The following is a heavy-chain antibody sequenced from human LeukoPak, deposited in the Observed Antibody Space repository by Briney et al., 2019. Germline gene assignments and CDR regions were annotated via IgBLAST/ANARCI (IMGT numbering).Heavy chain of an antibody. Sequence: PGGSLRLSCAASGFTFSSYSMNWVRQAPGKGLEWVSSISSSSGYIYCADSVKGRFTISRDNAKNSLYLQMNSLRAEDTAVYYCARDLPPMGYYGMDVWGQGTTVTVSS. CDR2: ISSSSGYI. J-gene: IGHJ6*02. CDR3: ARDLPPMGYYGMDV. V-gene: IGHV3-21*01. D-gene: IGHD5-24*01. CDR1: GFTFSSYS.